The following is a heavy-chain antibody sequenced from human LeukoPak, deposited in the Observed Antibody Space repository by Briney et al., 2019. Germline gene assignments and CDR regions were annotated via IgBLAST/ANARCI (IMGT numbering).Heavy chain of an antibody. V-gene: IGHV4-34*01. CDR1: GGSFSSYY. J-gene: IGHJ3*02. D-gene: IGHD3-3*01. CDR2: INHSGST. Sequence: SETLSLTCAFYGGSFSSYYWSWIRQPPGEGLEWIGEINHSGSTDYNPSLKNRVTISVDTSNNQFSLKLSSVTAADTAVYYCASSTDGYYIAFDIWGQGTMVTVSS. CDR3: ASSTDGYYIAFDI.